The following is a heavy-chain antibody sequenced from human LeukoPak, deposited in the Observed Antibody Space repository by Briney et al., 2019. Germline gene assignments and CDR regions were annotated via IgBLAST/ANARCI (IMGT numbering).Heavy chain of an antibody. V-gene: IGHV3-23*01. J-gene: IGHJ4*02. D-gene: IGHD3-10*01. Sequence: GGSLRLSCAASGFTFSSYAMSWVRQAPGKGLEWVSGISGSGGNTNYADSVEGRFTISRDNSKNTLYLQMNSLRVEDTAVYYCAKEGDYYGSGSLFVDYWGQGTLVTVSS. CDR3: AKEGDYYGSGSLFVDY. CDR2: ISGSGGNT. CDR1: GFTFSSYA.